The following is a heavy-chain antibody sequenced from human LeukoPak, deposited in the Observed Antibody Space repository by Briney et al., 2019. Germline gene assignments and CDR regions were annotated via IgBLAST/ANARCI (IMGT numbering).Heavy chain of an antibody. D-gene: IGHD1-26*01. J-gene: IGHJ6*03. Sequence: SETLSLTCTVSGGSISSYYWSWIRQPAGKGLEWIGRIYTSGSTNYNPSLKSRVTMSVDTSKNQFSLKLSSVTAADTAVYYCARSSGSQWYYYYYMDVWGKGTTVTVSS. CDR3: ARSSGSQWYYYYYMDV. V-gene: IGHV4-4*07. CDR1: GGSISSYY. CDR2: IYTSGST.